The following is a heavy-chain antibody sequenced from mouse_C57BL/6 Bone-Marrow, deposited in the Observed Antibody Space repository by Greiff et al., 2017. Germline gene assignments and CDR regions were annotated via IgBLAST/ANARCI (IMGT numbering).Heavy chain of an antibody. D-gene: IGHD2-3*01. CDR3: ARGGDDAYSYYFDY. V-gene: IGHV1-22*01. CDR2: INPNNGGT. Sequence: EVQLQQSGPELVKPGASVKMSCKASGYTFTDYNMHWVKQSHGKSLEWIGYINPNNGGTSYNQKFKGKATLTVNKSSSTAYMELRSLTSEDSAVYYCARGGDDAYSYYFDYWGQGTTLTVSS. CDR1: GYTFTDYN. J-gene: IGHJ2*01.